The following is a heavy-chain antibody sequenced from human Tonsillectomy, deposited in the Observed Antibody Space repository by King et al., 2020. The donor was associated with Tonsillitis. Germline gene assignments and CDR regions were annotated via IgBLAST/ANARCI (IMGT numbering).Heavy chain of an antibody. CDR3: ARSTGIRWDYGGDY. CDR2: IYHSGST. CDR1: GYSISSGYY. J-gene: IGHJ4*02. D-gene: IGHD4-23*01. Sequence: VQLQESGPGLVKPSETLSLTCAFSGYSISSGYYWGWIRQPPGKGLEWIGSIYHSGSTYYNPSLKSRVTISVDTSKNQISLKLSSVTAADTAVYYCARSTGIRWDYGGDYWGQGTLVTVSS. V-gene: IGHV4-38-2*01.